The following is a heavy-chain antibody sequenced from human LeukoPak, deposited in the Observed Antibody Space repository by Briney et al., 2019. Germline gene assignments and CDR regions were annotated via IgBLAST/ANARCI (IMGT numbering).Heavy chain of an antibody. CDR1: GFTFSDYY. D-gene: IGHD1-26*01. CDR3: ARGGHGAADQ. CDR2: ISPSTTHT. Sequence: GGSLRLSCAASGFTFSDYYMSWSRQAPGKGLEWLSYISPSTTHTSYADSVKGRFTIYRDNANNLLYLQMNSLRAEDTAVYYCARGGHGAADQWGQGTLVTVSS. J-gene: IGHJ5*02. V-gene: IGHV3-11*05.